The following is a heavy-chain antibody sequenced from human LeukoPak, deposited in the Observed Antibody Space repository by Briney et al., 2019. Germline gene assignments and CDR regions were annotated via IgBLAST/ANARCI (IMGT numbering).Heavy chain of an antibody. CDR1: GGSFSGYY. CDR3: ARAGYSSGYNDY. D-gene: IGHD6-19*01. Sequence: SETLSLTCAVYGGSFSGYYWSWIRQPPGKGLEWIGEINHNGSTNYNPSLKSRVTISVDTSKNQFSLKLSSVTAADTAVYYCARAGYSSGYNDYWGQGTLVTVSS. V-gene: IGHV4-34*01. CDR2: INHNGST. J-gene: IGHJ4*02.